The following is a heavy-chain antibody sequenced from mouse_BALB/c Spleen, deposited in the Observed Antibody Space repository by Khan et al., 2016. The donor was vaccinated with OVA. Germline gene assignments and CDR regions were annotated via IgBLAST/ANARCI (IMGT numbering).Heavy chain of an antibody. D-gene: IGHD1-1*01. J-gene: IGHJ1*01. CDR3: VRCGKCYWSFYWYFGV. Sequence: QVQLVESGPGLVAPSQSLSITCTVSGFSLTSYDISWIRQPPEKGLEWLGVIWTGGGTHYNSAFMSRLSISKANSKSHVFLKMNSLQCDDTAIYYSVRCGKCYWSFYWYFGVWGPGTTVTVSS. V-gene: IGHV2-9-2*01. CDR2: IWTGGGT. CDR1: GFSLTSYD.